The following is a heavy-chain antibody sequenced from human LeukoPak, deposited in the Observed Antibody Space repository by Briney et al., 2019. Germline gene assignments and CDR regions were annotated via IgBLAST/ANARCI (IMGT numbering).Heavy chain of an antibody. J-gene: IGHJ6*02. V-gene: IGHV3-33*01. CDR2: IWHDGDYK. CDR1: GFTFSSYG. CDR3: ARAYGSRWGSYYYGMDV. Sequence: GRSLRLSCAASGFTFSSYGMHWVRQAPGKGLEWVAVIWHDGDYKYYADSVKGRFTISRDNSNNTLYMQMNSLTAEDTAVYYCARAYGSRWGSYYYGMDVWGQGTTVAVSS. D-gene: IGHD2-21*01.